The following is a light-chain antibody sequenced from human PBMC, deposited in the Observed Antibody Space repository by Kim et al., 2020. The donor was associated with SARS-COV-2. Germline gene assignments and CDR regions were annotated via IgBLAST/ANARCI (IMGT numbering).Light chain of an antibody. J-gene: IGLJ3*02. CDR1: SNNVGYQG. CDR2: NSN. Sequence: QAGLTQPPSVSKGLRQTATLTCTGNSNNVGYQGAAWLQQHQGHPPKLLSYNSNTRPSGISERLSASRSGNTASLTITGLQPEDEADYYCSAWDSSLSAWVFGGGTQLTVL. V-gene: IGLV10-54*01. CDR3: SAWDSSLSAWV.